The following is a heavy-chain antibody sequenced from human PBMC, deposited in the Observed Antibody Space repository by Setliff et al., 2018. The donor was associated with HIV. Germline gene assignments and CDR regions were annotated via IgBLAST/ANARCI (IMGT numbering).Heavy chain of an antibody. V-gene: IGHV4-39*01. J-gene: IGHJ6*03. CDR1: GGSISTSRYY. CDR3: ASLDGSESPYIYYYYMDV. Sequence: TLSLTCTVSGGSISTSRYYWGWIRQPPGKGLEWIGSINYRGNTYYNPSPKSRAAISVDTSKNQISLKLSSATAADTAVYYCASLDGSESPYIYYYYMDVWGEGTAVTVSS. D-gene: IGHD3-10*01. CDR2: INYRGNT.